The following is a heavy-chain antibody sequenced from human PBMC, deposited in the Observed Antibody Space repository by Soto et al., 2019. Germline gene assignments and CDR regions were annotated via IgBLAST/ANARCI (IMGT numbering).Heavy chain of an antibody. CDR1: GYTFTNYG. D-gene: IGHD2-21*02. Sequence: GASVKVSCKASGYTFTNYGISCVRQAPGQGLEWMGWISGYNGNTNYAQKLQGRVTMTTDTSTSTAYMELRSLRSDDTAVYYCARDLAYCGGDCYRDTFDLWGQGTMVTVSS. J-gene: IGHJ3*01. CDR3: ARDLAYCGGDCYRDTFDL. CDR2: ISGYNGNT. V-gene: IGHV1-18*01.